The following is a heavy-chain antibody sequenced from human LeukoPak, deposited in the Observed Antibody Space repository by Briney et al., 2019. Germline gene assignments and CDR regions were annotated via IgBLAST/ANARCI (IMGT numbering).Heavy chain of an antibody. J-gene: IGHJ5*02. CDR3: ARDYYDTLTGYYRGGFDP. CDR2: MYYSGIT. D-gene: IGHD3-9*01. Sequence: SETLSLTCTVSGGSISNYNLNWIRQPPGKGLEWIGYMYYSGITNYNPSLKSRVTISRDTSKNRFSLRLSSVTAADTAVYFCARDYYDTLTGYYRGGFDPWGQGILVTVSS. V-gene: IGHV4-59*01. CDR1: GGSISNYN.